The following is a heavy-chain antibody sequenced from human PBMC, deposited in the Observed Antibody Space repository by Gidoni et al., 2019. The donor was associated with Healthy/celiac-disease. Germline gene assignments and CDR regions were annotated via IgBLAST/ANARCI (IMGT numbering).Heavy chain of an antibody. D-gene: IGHD3-10*01. J-gene: IGHJ3*02. CDR3: AKDSRILWFGEPTRPDAFDI. V-gene: IGHV3-23*01. CDR2: ISGSGGST. CDR1: GFTFSSYA. Sequence: EVQLLESGGGFVQPGGSLRLSCAASGFTFSSYAMSWFRQAPGKGLEWVSAISGSGGSTYYADSVKGRFTISRDNSKNTLYLQMNSLRAEDTAVYYCAKDSRILWFGEPTRPDAFDIWGQGTMVTVSS.